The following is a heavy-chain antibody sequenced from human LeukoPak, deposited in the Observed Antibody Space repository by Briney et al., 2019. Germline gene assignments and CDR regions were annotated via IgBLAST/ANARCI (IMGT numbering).Heavy chain of an antibody. CDR1: GFTFSSYS. Sequence: GGSLRLSCAASGFTFSSYSVNWVRQAPGKGLEWVSSISSSSSYIYYADSVKGRFTISRDNAKNSLYLQMNSLRAGDTAVYYCARDNVEYGSGNYFDYWGQGTLVTVSS. V-gene: IGHV3-21*01. D-gene: IGHD3-10*01. J-gene: IGHJ4*02. CDR2: ISSSSSYI. CDR3: ARDNVEYGSGNYFDY.